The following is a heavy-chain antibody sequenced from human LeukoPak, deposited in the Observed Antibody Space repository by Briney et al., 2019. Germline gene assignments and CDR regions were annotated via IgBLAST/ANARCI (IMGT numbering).Heavy chain of an antibody. CDR3: ARERSHFWYMDV. J-gene: IGHJ6*03. Sequence: PSETLSLTCTVSGDSTSSHYWSWIRQSPGKGLEWLGFIHNSGSTDYNPSLRSRVSISIDTSKNQFTLRSVTAADSAIYYCARERSHFWYMDVWGKGTTVTVSS. D-gene: IGHD3-10*01. CDR2: IHNSGST. CDR1: GDSTSSHY. V-gene: IGHV4-59*11.